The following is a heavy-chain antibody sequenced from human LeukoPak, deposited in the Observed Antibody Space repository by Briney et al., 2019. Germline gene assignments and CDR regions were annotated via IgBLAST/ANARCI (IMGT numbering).Heavy chain of an antibody. Sequence: PGGSLRLSCAASGFTFSSYGMHWVRQAPGKGLEWVAFIRYDGSNKYYADSVKGRFTISRDNSKNTLYLQMNSLRAEDTAVYYCAKDQYRGIIAGGYFDYWGQGTLVTVSS. D-gene: IGHD1-26*01. J-gene: IGHJ4*02. CDR1: GFTFSSYG. V-gene: IGHV3-30*02. CDR3: AKDQYRGIIAGGYFDY. CDR2: IRYDGSNK.